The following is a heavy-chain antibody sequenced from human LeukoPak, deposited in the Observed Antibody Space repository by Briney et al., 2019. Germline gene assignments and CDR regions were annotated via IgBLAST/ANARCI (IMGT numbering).Heavy chain of an antibody. CDR3: ARGSSEGGYSYGYNWFDP. V-gene: IGHV1-69*13. D-gene: IGHD5-18*01. CDR1: GDTFSSYA. Sequence: SVKVSCKASGDTFSSYAIGWVRQAPGQGLEWMGGFIPIFGTANYAQKFQGRVTITADESTSTAYMELSSLRSEDTAVYYCARGSSEGGYSYGYNWFDPWGQGTLVTVSS. J-gene: IGHJ5*02. CDR2: FIPIFGTA.